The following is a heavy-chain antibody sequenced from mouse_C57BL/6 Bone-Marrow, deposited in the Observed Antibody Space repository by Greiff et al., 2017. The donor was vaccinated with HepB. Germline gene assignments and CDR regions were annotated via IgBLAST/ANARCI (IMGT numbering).Heavy chain of an antibody. Sequence: QVQLQQSDAELVKPGASVKISCKVSGYTFTDHTIHWMKQRPEQGLEWIGYIYPRDGSTKYNEKSKGKATLTADKSASTAYMQLHSLTSEDSAVYCCAILYGSSNWYFDVWGTGTTVTVSS. CDR3: AILYGSSNWYFDV. CDR2: IYPRDGST. V-gene: IGHV1-78*01. J-gene: IGHJ1*03. CDR1: GYTFTDHT. D-gene: IGHD1-1*01.